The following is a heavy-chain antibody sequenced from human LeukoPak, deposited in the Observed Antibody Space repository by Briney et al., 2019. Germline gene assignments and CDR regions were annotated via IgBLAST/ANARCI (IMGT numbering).Heavy chain of an antibody. CDR1: GYSISSSNW. V-gene: IGHV4-28*01. CDR2: IYYSGRT. Sequence: SDTLSLTCAVSGYSISSSNWWVWIRQPPGKGLEWIGYIYYSGRTYYNPSLESRVTMSVDTSKNQFSLKLSSVTALDTAVYYCARKRDGYNPFDNWGQGALVTVSS. J-gene: IGHJ4*02. D-gene: IGHD5-24*01. CDR3: ARKRDGYNPFDN.